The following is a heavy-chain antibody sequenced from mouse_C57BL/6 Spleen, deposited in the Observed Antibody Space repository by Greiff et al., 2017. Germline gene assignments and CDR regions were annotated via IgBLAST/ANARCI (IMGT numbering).Heavy chain of an antibody. V-gene: IGHV1-80*01. Sequence: VQLQQSGAELVKPGASVKISCKASGYAFSSYWMNWVKQRPGKGLEWIGQIYPGDGDTNYNGKFKGKATLTADKSSSTAYMQLSSLTSEDSAVYFCARGPYYYGSSNFDYWGQGTTLTVSS. CDR2: IYPGDGDT. J-gene: IGHJ2*01. D-gene: IGHD1-1*01. CDR1: GYAFSSYW. CDR3: ARGPYYYGSSNFDY.